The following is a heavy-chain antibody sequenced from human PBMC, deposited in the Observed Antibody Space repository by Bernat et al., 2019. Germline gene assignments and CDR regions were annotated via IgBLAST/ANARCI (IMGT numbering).Heavy chain of an antibody. J-gene: IGHJ3*02. V-gene: IGHV4-39*01. CDR1: AGSISSHNYF. Sequence: QLQLQESGPGLVKPSETLSLTCTVSAGSISSHNYFWGWIREPPGKGLEWIGSVYSSGSTYYNPSLKGRVTISVDTSKNQFSLKRTSGTAADTAVYYWATPWRATYYYGSSGYYGWDAFDTWGQGTMVTVSS. D-gene: IGHD3-22*01. CDR3: ATPWRATYYYGSSGYYGWDAFDT. CDR2: VYSSGST.